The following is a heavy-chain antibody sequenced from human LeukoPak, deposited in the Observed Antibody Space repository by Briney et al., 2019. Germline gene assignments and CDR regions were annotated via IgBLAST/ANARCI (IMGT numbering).Heavy chain of an antibody. J-gene: IGHJ4*02. CDR2: MVVGSGNT. D-gene: IGHD3-22*01. CDR3: AAEDYYDSSGFGSN. CDR1: GFTCTRSA. V-gene: IGHV1-58*02. Sequence: SVTVSCNASGFTCTRSAMQWVRHARGQRLEWIGCMVVGSGNTNYAQKFQERVTITRDMSTSTVYMELSSLRSEDTAVYYCAAEDYYDSSGFGSNWGQGTLVTVSS.